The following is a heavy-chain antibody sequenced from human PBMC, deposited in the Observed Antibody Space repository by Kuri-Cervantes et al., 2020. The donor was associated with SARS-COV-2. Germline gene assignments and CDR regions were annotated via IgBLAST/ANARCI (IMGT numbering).Heavy chain of an antibody. CDR2: IGPSGTTK. J-gene: IGHJ6*03. CDR3: ARVGDRYYYYCYMDV. Sequence: GGSLRLSCTASGFIFSDYYMTWIRQAPGKGLEWVSNIGPSGTTKYYADSVKGRFTISRDNAKNSLYLQTNSLRAEDTAVYYCARVGDRYYYYCYMDVWGKGTTVTVSS. CDR1: GFIFSDYY. D-gene: IGHD3-16*01. V-gene: IGHV3-11*04.